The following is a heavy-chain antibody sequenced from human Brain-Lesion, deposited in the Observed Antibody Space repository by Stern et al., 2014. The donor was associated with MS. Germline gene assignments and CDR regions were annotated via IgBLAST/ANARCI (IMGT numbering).Heavy chain of an antibody. CDR1: GFTFSNYW. Sequence: VQLEESGGGLLQPGGSLRLSCAASGFTFSNYWMHWVRQAPGKGLVWVSRVNNDGRRTSYADSVKGRFTMSRDNAKNTLYLQMNSLRVEDTAIYYCARGERWFDSWGQGTLVTVSS. CDR2: VNNDGRRT. D-gene: IGHD3-10*01. CDR3: ARGERWFDS. J-gene: IGHJ5*01. V-gene: IGHV3-74*02.